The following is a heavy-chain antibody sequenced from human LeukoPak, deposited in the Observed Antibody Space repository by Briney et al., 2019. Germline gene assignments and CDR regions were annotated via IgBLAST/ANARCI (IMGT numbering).Heavy chain of an antibody. CDR3: ARGLSTTPNWFDP. J-gene: IGHJ5*02. V-gene: IGHV3-7*01. CDR2: IKHDSSAI. CDR1: GFTFSSYS. D-gene: IGHD2-2*01. Sequence: GGSLRLSCAASGFTFSSYSMNWVRQAPGKGPEWVANIKHDSSAIYSLDSVKGRFTISRDNAKNSLYLQMNSLRVEDTAVYYCARGLSTTPNWFDPWGQGTLVTVSS.